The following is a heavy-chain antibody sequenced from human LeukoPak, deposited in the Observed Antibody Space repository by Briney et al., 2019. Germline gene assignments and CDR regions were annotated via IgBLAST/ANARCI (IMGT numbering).Heavy chain of an antibody. V-gene: IGHV4-4*07. Sequence: SETLSLPCTVSGGSINSYYWSWIRQPAGKGLEWIGRIYTSGSTNYNPSLKNRVTISVDKSKNQFSLKLSSVTAADTAVYYCARSSDFGVVIGHYYMDVWGEGTTVTVSS. CDR3: ARSSDFGVVIGHYYMDV. J-gene: IGHJ6*03. CDR2: IYTSGST. CDR1: GGSINSYY. D-gene: IGHD3-3*01.